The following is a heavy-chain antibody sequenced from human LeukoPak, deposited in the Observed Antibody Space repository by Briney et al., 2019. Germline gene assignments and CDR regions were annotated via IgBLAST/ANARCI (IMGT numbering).Heavy chain of an antibody. D-gene: IGHD2-21*02. CDR1: GFTFDDYA. CDR2: ISGEGGST. V-gene: IGHV3-43*02. CDR3: AKDMVVVTAGGPYYYYGMDV. Sequence: GGSLRLSCAASGFTFDDYAMHWVRQAPGKGLEWVSLISGEGGSTYYADSVKGRFTISRDNSKNSLYLQMNSLRTEDTALYYCAKDMVVVTAGGPYYYYGMDVWGQGTTVTVSS. J-gene: IGHJ6*02.